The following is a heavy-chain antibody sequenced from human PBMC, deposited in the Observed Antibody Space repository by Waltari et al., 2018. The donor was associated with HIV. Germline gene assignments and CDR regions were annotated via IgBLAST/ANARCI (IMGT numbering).Heavy chain of an antibody. CDR3: ARRREFHDILTGYWSEAFDI. CDR2: INWNGQTT. J-gene: IGHJ3*02. CDR1: GFTFDDYG. D-gene: IGHD3-9*01. Sequence: EVQLVASGGGVVRPGGSLRLSCAASGFTFDDYGMGWVRHRPGKGLEWVCDINWNGQTTTYMDSVKGRFTISRDNAKNSLFLHMNSLRAEDTAFYHCARRREFHDILTGYWSEAFDIWGHGTLVSVSS. V-gene: IGHV3-20*01.